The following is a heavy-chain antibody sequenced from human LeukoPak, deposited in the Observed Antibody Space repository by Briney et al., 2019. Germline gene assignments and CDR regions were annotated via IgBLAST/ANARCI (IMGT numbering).Heavy chain of an antibody. V-gene: IGHV1-2*04. Sequence: ASVKVSCKASGGTFSSYAISWVRQAPGQGLEWMGWINPNSGGTNYAQKFQGWVTMTRDTSISTAYMELSRLGSDDTAVYYCARGIAAAGSAIFDYWGQGTLVTVSS. CDR1: GGTFSSYA. CDR2: INPNSGGT. J-gene: IGHJ4*02. CDR3: ARGIAAAGSAIFDY. D-gene: IGHD6-13*01.